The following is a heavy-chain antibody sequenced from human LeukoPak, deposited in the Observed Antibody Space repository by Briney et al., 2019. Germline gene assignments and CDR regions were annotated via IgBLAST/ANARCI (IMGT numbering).Heavy chain of an antibody. CDR3: ARGKYYDFWSGSNYFDY. J-gene: IGHJ4*02. Sequence: GGSLRLSCAASGFTVSSNYMSWVRQAPGKGLEWVSVIYSGGSTYYADSVKGRFTISRDNSKNTLYLQMNSLRAEDTAVYYCARGKYYDFWSGSNYFDYWGQGTLVTVSS. D-gene: IGHD3-3*01. CDR1: GFTVSSNY. V-gene: IGHV3-53*01. CDR2: IYSGGST.